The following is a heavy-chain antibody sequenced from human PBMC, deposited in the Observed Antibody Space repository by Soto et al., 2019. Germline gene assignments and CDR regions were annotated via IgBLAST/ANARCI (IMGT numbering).Heavy chain of an antibody. CDR1: GYTFTSYG. V-gene: IGHV1-18*01. CDR3: ARDLDILTGYYGYYYYYMDV. Sequence: ASVKVSCKASGYTFTSYGISWVRQAPGQGLEWMGWISAYNGNTNYAQKLQGRVTMTTDTSTSTAYMELRSLRSDDTAVYYCARDLDILTGYYGYYYYYMDVWGKGTTVTVSS. J-gene: IGHJ6*03. D-gene: IGHD3-9*01. CDR2: ISAYNGNT.